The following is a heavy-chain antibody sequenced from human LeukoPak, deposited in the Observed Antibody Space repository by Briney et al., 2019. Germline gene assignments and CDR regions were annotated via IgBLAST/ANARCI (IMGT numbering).Heavy chain of an antibody. Sequence: KPSETLSLTCSVSGGSISSYYWSWIRQPPGKGLEWLAFIYTDGSTNYNPSLKSRVTISVDTSSNQFSLKLSSVTAADTAVYFCAKTGNGYDPLYYYYYMDVWGKGTTLTVSS. CDR2: IYTDGST. D-gene: IGHD5-12*01. J-gene: IGHJ6*03. CDR3: AKTGNGYDPLYYYYYMDV. CDR1: GGSISSYY. V-gene: IGHV4-4*09.